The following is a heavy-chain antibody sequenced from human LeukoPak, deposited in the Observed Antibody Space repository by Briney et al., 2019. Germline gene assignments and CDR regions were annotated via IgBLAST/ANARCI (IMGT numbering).Heavy chain of an antibody. Sequence: SGGSLRLSCAASGFTFSSYAMSWVRQAPGRGLEWVSAISGSGGSTYYAASVKGRFTISRDNSKHTLYLQMNSLRAEDTAVYYCAKDLIGTYYDILTGYFTYGMDVWGQGTTVTVSS. CDR2: ISGSGGST. CDR3: AKDLIGTYYDILTGYFTYGMDV. CDR1: GFTFSSYA. J-gene: IGHJ6*02. D-gene: IGHD3-9*01. V-gene: IGHV3-23*01.